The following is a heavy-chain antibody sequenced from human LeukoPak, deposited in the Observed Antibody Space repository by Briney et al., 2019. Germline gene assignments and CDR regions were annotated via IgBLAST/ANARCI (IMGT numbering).Heavy chain of an antibody. CDR1: GFTFSSFT. CDR2: ISSGTSYM. Sequence: PGGSLRLSCAASGFTFSSFTMNWVRQAPGKGLEWVSSISSGTSYMYYADSVKGRFTISRDNAKNSLYLQMNSLRAEDTAVYYCARSSDRYGMDVWGQGTTVTVSS. J-gene: IGHJ6*02. V-gene: IGHV3-21*01. D-gene: IGHD2-15*01. CDR3: ARSSDRYGMDV.